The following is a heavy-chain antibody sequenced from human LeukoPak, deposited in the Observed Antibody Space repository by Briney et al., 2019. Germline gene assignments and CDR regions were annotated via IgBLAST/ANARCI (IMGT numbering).Heavy chain of an antibody. CDR3: ARRSHDIVPDY. CDR1: GYTFTGYG. D-gene: IGHD2-8*01. V-gene: IGHV1-18*01. CDR2: ISAYNGNT. J-gene: IGHJ4*02. Sequence: ASVKVSCKASGYTFTGYGISWVRQAPGQGLEWMGWISAYNGNTNYAQNLQGRVTMTTHTSTSTAYMELRSLRSDDTAVYFCARRSHDIVPDYWGQGTLVTVSS.